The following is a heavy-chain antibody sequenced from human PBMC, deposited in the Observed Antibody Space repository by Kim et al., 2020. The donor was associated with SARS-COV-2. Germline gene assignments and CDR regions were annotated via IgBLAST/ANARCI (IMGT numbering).Heavy chain of an antibody. J-gene: IGHJ4*02. Sequence: GGSLRLSCAASGFIFSTYSMAWGRQAPGKGLEWVSSISSNSDYIYYAESVKGRFTFSRDNAKNSVFLQMNSLRAEDTALYYCLRLPNGYFEYWGQGVPVTVSS. V-gene: IGHV3-21*01. CDR2: ISSNSDYI. D-gene: IGHD2-8*01. CDR1: GFIFSTYS. CDR3: LRLPNGYFEY.